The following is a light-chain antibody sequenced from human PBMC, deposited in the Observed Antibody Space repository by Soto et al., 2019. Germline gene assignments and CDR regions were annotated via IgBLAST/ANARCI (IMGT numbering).Light chain of an antibody. CDR2: WAS. J-gene: IGKJ5*01. CDR1: QSVLYSSNNNNY. Sequence: DIVMTQSPDSLAVSLGERATINCKSSQSVLYSSNNNNYLAWYQQKPGQPPKLLIYWASTRESGVPDRFSGSGSGTDFTLTISRLEPENFAVYYCQQYGSSPLFGQGTRLEIK. CDR3: QQYGSSPL. V-gene: IGKV4-1*01.